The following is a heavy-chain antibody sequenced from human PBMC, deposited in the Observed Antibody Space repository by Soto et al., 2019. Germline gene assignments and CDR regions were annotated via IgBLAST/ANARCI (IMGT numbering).Heavy chain of an antibody. CDR3: ASRSGSYYYFDY. Sequence: SETLSLTCAVSGGSISSSNWWSWVRQPPGKGLEWIGEIYHSGSTNYNPSLKSRVTISVDKSKNQFSLKLSSVTAADTAVYYCASRSGSYYYFDYWGQGTLVTVSS. D-gene: IGHD1-26*01. V-gene: IGHV4-4*02. CDR1: GGSISSSNW. J-gene: IGHJ4*02. CDR2: IYHSGST.